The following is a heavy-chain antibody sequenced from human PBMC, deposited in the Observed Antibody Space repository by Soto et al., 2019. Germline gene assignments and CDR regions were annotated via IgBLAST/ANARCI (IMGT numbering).Heavy chain of an antibody. CDR3: AKGPLGSGYDLDS. Sequence: GGSLRLSCAASGFTFSNYVMNWVRQAPGKGLDWVSAISASGGSTYYADSVKGRFTISRDNSKNTLYLQMSSLRAEDTAVYYCAKGPLGSGYDLDSWGQGTLVTVSS. V-gene: IGHV3-23*01. J-gene: IGHJ4*02. D-gene: IGHD5-12*01. CDR2: ISASGGST. CDR1: GFTFSNYV.